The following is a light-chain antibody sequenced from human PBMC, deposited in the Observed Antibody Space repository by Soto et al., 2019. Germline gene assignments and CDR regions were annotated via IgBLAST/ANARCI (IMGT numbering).Light chain of an antibody. Sequence: QSVLTQPPSVSAAPGQKVTISCSGSSSNIGINYVSWYQQLPGTAPKFLIYENDKRPSGIPDRSSGSKSGTSATLGITGLQNGDEADDYCGTWDGSLSAGVFGAGTKLTVL. J-gene: IGLJ3*02. CDR1: SSNIGINY. CDR3: GTWDGSLSAGV. CDR2: END. V-gene: IGLV1-51*02.